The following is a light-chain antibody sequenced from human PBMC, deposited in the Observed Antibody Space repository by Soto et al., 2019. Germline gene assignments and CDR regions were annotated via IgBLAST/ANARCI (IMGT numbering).Light chain of an antibody. CDR1: QSITSSH. V-gene: IGKV3-15*01. Sequence: EIVLTQSPGTPSLSPGERATLSCRASQSITSSHLAWDQQTPGQAPGLLIYGASTRATGVPARFSGSGSGTEFTLTISSLQSEDFAVYYCHQYNDWPPVFTFGPGTKVDI. J-gene: IGKJ3*01. CDR3: HQYNDWPPVFT. CDR2: GAS.